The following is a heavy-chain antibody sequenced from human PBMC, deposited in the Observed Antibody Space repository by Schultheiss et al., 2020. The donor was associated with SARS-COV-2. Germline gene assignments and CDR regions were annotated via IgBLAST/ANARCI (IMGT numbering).Heavy chain of an antibody. D-gene: IGHD6-6*01. J-gene: IGHJ4*02. CDR1: GGSISSSSYY. CDR2: IYYSGST. V-gene: IGHV4-39*01. Sequence: SETLSLTCTVSGGSISSSSYYWGWIRQPPGKGLEWIGSIYYSGSTYYNPSLKSRVTISVDTSKNQFSLKLSSVTAADTAVYYCANGGRIAARPTFDYWGQGTLVTVSS. CDR3: ANGGRIAARPTFDY.